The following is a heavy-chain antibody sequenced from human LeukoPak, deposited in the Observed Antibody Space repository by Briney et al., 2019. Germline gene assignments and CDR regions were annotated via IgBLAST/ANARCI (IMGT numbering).Heavy chain of an antibody. J-gene: IGHJ1*01. CDR3: ARVFYSSLGELQH. Sequence: SETLSLTCAVSGYSISSGYYWGWIRQPPGKGLEWIGSIYYSGSTYYNPSLKSRVTISVDTSKNQFSLKLSSVTAADTAVYYCARVFYSSLGELQHWGQGTLVTVSS. CDR1: GYSISSGYY. D-gene: IGHD6-13*01. V-gene: IGHV4-38-2*01. CDR2: IYYSGST.